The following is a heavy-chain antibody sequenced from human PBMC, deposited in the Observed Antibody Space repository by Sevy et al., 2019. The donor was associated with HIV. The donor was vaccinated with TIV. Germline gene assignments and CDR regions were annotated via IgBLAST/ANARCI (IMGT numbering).Heavy chain of an antibody. D-gene: IGHD2-15*01. CDR3: ATKGGSHSWSENWFDP. Sequence: ASVKVSCKVSGYTLTELSMHWVRQAPGKGLEWMGGFGPEDGETIYAQKFQGRVTMTEDTSTDTAYMELSSLRSEDTAVYYCATKGGSHSWSENWFDPWGQGTLVTVSS. J-gene: IGHJ5*02. CDR1: GYTLTELS. CDR2: FGPEDGET. V-gene: IGHV1-24*01.